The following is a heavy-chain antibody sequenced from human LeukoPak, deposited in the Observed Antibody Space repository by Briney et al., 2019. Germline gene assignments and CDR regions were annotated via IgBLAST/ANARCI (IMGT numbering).Heavy chain of an antibody. CDR3: AKDTGGFGELFHSYFDY. Sequence: QTGGSLRLSCAVSGFAFGSEAMSWVRQSPARGLEWVASISPGGGTTYYADYVKGRFTISRDNSKNTLYLQMNSLRAEDTAVYYCAKDTGGFGELFHSYFDYWGQGTLVTVSS. CDR1: GFAFGSEA. J-gene: IGHJ4*02. CDR2: ISPGGGTT. D-gene: IGHD3-10*01. V-gene: IGHV3-23*01.